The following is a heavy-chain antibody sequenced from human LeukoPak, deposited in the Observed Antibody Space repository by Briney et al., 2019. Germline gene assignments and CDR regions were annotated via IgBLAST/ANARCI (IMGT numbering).Heavy chain of an antibody. CDR2: IYHSGST. Sequence: SQTLSLTCAVSGGSISSGGYSWSWIRQPPGKGLEWIGYIYHSGSTYYNPSLKSRVTISVDRSKNQFSLKLSSVTAADTAVYYCAREPPNGYTDYWGQGTLVTVSS. V-gene: IGHV4-30-2*01. D-gene: IGHD5-24*01. J-gene: IGHJ4*02. CDR1: GGSISSGGYS. CDR3: AREPPNGYTDY.